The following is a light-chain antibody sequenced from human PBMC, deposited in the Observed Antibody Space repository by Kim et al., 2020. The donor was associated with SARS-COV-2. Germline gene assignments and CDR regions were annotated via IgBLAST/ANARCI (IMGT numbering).Light chain of an antibody. Sequence: GQSITISCTGTISYVGYYDYVSWYQQPPGKVPKLIISDVSNRPSGVSSRFSGSKSGNTAYLTISGLQDEDEADYYCCSHARGSAYVFGTGTKVTVL. CDR3: CSHARGSAYV. V-gene: IGLV2-14*03. J-gene: IGLJ1*01. CDR2: DVS. CDR1: ISYVGYYDY.